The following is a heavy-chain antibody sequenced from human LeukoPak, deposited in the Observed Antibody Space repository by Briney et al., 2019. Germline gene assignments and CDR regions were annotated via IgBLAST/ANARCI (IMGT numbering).Heavy chain of an antibody. V-gene: IGHV1-69*04. CDR1: GGTFSSYA. D-gene: IGHD5-24*01. J-gene: IGHJ4*02. Sequence: SVKVSCKASGGTFSSYAISWVRQAPGRRLEWMGRIIPILGIANYAQKFQGRVTITADKSTSTAYMELSSLRSEDTAVYYCARVFGDGYNFDYWGQGTLVTVSS. CDR2: IIPILGIA. CDR3: ARVFGDGYNFDY.